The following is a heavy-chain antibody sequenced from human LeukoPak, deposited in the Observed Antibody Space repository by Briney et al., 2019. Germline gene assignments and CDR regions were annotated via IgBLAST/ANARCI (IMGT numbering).Heavy chain of an antibody. CDR2: INPHSGGT. V-gene: IGHV1-2*02. J-gene: IGHJ3*02. CDR1: GYTFTDYY. Sequence: ASVKVSRKASGYTFTDYYMHWVRQAPGQGLEWMGWINPHSGGTDHAQKFQGRVTMTRDTSISTAYMELSRLRSEDTAVYYCAADLYYYDSSSAFDIWGQGTMVTVSS. D-gene: IGHD3-22*01. CDR3: AADLYYYDSSSAFDI.